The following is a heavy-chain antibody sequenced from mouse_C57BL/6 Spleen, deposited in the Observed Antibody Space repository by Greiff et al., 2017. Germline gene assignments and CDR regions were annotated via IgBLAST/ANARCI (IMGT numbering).Heavy chain of an antibody. Sequence: EVQRVESVAELVRPGASVKLSCTASGFNIKNTYMHWVKQRPEQGLEWIGRIDPANGNTTYAPKFQGKATITADTSSNTAYLQLSSLTSEDTAIYYCARDSSGPAWFAYWGQGTLVTVSA. J-gene: IGHJ3*01. CDR3: ARDSSGPAWFAY. D-gene: IGHD3-2*02. V-gene: IGHV14-3*01. CDR1: GFNIKNTY. CDR2: IDPANGNT.